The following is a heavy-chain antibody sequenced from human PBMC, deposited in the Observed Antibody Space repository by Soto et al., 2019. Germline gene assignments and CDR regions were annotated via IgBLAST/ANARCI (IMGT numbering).Heavy chain of an antibody. CDR1: GGTFSTFA. CDR3: EPGPSDLTLLSPQVQGYFFGMDI. D-gene: IGHD3-10*01. J-gene: IGHJ6*02. Sequence: GASVKVSCKTSGGTFSTFAIKWVRQAPGQGLEWIGGIVPLFRSANYAQKFQGRVTITADGSTNTADMELSSLGPEDTAVYYCEPGPSDLTLLSPQVQGYFFGMDIWGPGTTVTVS. CDR2: IVPLFRSA. V-gene: IGHV1-69*13.